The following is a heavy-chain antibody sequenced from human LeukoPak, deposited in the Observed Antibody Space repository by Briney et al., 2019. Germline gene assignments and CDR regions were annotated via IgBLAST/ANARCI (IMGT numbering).Heavy chain of an antibody. CDR3: ASNQRGGYSSSSYFDY. V-gene: IGHV1-69*05. D-gene: IGHD6-6*01. CDR1: GGTFSSYA. J-gene: IGHJ4*02. Sequence: PGASVKVSCKASGGTFSSYAISWVRQAPGQGLEWMRGIIPIFGTANYAQKFQGRVTITTDESTSTAYMELSSLRSEDTAVYYCASNQRGGYSSSSYFDYWGQGTLVTVSS. CDR2: IIPIFGTA.